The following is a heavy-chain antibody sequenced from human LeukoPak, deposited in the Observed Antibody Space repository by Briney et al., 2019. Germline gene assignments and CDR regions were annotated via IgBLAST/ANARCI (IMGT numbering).Heavy chain of an antibody. Sequence: GGSLRLSCAASGFPVSSNYMNWVRQAPGKGPEWVSVIYSGGSTYYADSVKGRFTISRDNAKNSLYLQMNSLRAEDTAVYYCAREAPTLYYYYGMDVWGQGTTVTVSS. CDR1: GFPVSSNY. CDR3: AREAPTLYYYYGMDV. V-gene: IGHV3-53*01. J-gene: IGHJ6*02. CDR2: IYSGGST.